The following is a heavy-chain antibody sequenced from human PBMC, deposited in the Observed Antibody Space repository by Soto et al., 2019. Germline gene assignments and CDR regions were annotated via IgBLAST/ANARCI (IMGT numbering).Heavy chain of an antibody. J-gene: IGHJ6*02. V-gene: IGHV3-48*02. CDR1: GFTFSSYS. CDR3: AREDDFWSGYYSGGGTYYGMDV. D-gene: IGHD3-3*01. CDR2: ISSSSSTI. Sequence: GGSLRLSCAASGFTFSSYSMNWVRQAPGKGLEWVSYISSSSSTIYYADSVKGRFTISRDNAKNSLYLQMNSLRDEDTAVYYCAREDDFWSGYYSGGGTYYGMDVWGQGTTVTVSS.